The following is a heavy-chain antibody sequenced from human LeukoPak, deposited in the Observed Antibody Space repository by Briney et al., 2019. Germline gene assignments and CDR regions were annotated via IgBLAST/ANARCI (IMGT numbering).Heavy chain of an antibody. J-gene: IGHJ5*02. CDR2: INPNSGGT. V-gene: IGHV1-2*02. CDR3: ARGGPVGALGNWFDP. CDR1: GYTFTGYY. Sequence: ASVKVSCKASGYTFTGYYMHWVRQAPGQGLEWMGWINPNSGGTNYAQKFQGRVTMTRDTSISTAYMELSRLRSDDTAVYYCARGGPVGALGNWFDPWGQGTLVTVSS. D-gene: IGHD1-26*01.